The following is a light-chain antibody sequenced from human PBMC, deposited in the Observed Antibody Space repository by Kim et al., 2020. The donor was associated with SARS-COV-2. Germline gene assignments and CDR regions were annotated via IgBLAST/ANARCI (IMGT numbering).Light chain of an antibody. CDR2: KVS. CDR3: MQGTHWPPMYT. J-gene: IGKJ2*01. CDR1: QSLVDSDGNAY. Sequence: GSISLRCGQSLVDSDGNAYLNWFQQGPGQSPRRLIYKVSNRDSGVPDRFSGSGSGTDVTLKISRVEAEDVGVYYCMQGTHWPPMYTFGQGNKLEI. V-gene: IGKV2-30*01.